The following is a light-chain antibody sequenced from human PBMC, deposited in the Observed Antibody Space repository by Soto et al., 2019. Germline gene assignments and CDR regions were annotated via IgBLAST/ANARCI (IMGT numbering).Light chain of an antibody. CDR1: SSDVGGYNY. V-gene: IGLV2-11*01. CDR2: GVS. J-gene: IGLJ1*01. CDR3: CSYAGSYTDYV. Sequence: QSALTQPRSVSGSPGQSVTISCTGTSSDVGGYNYVSWYQHHPGKAPKLMIYGVSKRPSGVPDRFSGSKSGNTASLTISGLQAEDEADYYCCSYAGSYTDYVFGTGTKVTVL.